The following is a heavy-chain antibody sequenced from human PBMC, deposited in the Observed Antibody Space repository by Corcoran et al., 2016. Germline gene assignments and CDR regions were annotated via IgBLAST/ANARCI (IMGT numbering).Heavy chain of an antibody. CDR1: GYTFTSYY. CDR3: ARESGDYYDSSGYYYGFNY. J-gene: IGHJ4*02. V-gene: IGHV1-46*01. Sequence: QVQLVQSGAEVKKPGASVKVSCKASGYTFTSYYMHWVRQAPGQGLEWMGIINPSGGSTSYAQKFQGRVTMTRDTSTSTVDMELRSLRSEDTAVYYCARESGDYYDSSGYYYGFNYWGQGTLVTVSS. D-gene: IGHD3-22*01. CDR2: INPSGGST.